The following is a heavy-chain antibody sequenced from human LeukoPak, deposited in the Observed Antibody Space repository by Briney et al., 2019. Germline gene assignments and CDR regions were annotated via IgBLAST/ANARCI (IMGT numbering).Heavy chain of an antibody. CDR3: ARDDASEI. Sequence: GESLKISCQGSDYNFANFWLAWVRQMPGKGLEWMGIIYPGDSDTRYSPSFQGQVTISADKSITTAYLQWSSLKASDTAMYYCARDDASEIWGQGTMVTVSS. CDR2: IYPGDSDT. V-gene: IGHV5-51*01. CDR1: DYNFANFW. J-gene: IGHJ3*02.